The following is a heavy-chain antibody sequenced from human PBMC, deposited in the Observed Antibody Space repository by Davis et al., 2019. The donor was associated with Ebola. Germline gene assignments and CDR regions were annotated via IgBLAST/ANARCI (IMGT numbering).Heavy chain of an antibody. J-gene: IGHJ4*02. CDR3: ARHADSVDISAHFSH. D-gene: IGHD2-15*01. CDR1: GYNFNNYW. CDR2: IHPGQFGT. Sequence: GESLKISCQASGYNFNNYWIGWVRQMPGRGLEWKGIIHPGQFGTRYSPSFQGQVTISADKSTSTAYLQWTSLKASDSAMYFCARHADSVDISAHFSHWGQGTLVTVSS. V-gene: IGHV5-51*01.